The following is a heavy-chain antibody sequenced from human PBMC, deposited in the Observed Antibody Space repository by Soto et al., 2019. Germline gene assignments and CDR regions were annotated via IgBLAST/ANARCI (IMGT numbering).Heavy chain of an antibody. D-gene: IGHD4-17*01. V-gene: IGHV3-7*03. CDR3: ARVRATDYEIDY. CDR1: VFMFGSYW. Sequence: RWSLRLSCTASVFMFGSYWMTWFRHVPGKGLQWVANIKRDGSEKYYVDFVKGRFTISRDNADNSVFLDMNNLRVDDTATYYCARVRATDYEIDYWGQGALVTVSS. CDR2: IKRDGSEK. J-gene: IGHJ4*02.